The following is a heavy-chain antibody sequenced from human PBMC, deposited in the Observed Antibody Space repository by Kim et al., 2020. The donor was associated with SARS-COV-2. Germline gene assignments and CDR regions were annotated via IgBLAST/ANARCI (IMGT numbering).Heavy chain of an antibody. CDR2: ISWNSGSI. V-gene: IGHV3-9*01. CDR3: AKDNRPYSSRWIAGY. J-gene: IGHJ4*01. Sequence: GGSLRLSCAASGFTFDDYAMHWVRQAPGKGLEWVSGISWNSGSIGYADSVKGRFTISRDNAKNSLYLQMNSLRAEDTALYYFAKDNRPYSSRWIAGYWG. CDR1: GFTFDDYA. D-gene: IGHD6-13*01.